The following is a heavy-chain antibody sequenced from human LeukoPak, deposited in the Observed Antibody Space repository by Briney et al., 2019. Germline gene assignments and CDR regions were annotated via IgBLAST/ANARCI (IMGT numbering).Heavy chain of an antibody. V-gene: IGHV3-23*01. CDR1: GFTFNNYA. D-gene: IGHD3-10*01. Sequence: GGSLRLSYAASGFTFNNYAMSWVRQAPGKGLEWVAAISGNGGRTYYRDSVKGRFTISRDNPKNTLYLLMNSLSAEDTALYYCAKEQTSSGYFDYWGQGTLVTVSS. J-gene: IGHJ4*02. CDR3: AKEQTSSGYFDY. CDR2: ISGNGGRT.